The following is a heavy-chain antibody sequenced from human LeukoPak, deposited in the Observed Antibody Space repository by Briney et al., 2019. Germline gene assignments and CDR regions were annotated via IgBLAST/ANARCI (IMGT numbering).Heavy chain of an antibody. D-gene: IGHD2-2*01. CDR3: ARKVVPAAISPPADTKFDP. V-gene: IGHV1-18*01. CDR1: GYTFINYG. CDR2: ISAYSGTT. Sequence: ASVKVSCKASGYTFINYGINWVRQAPGQGLEWLGWISAYSGTTNYAQKLQGRVTMTTDTSTSTAYMELSRLRSDDTAVYYCARKVVPAAISPPADTKFDPWGQGTLVTVSS. J-gene: IGHJ5*02.